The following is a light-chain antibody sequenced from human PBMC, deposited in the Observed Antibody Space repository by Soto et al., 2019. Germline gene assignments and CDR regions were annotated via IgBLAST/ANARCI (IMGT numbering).Light chain of an antibody. Sequence: QSVLTQPPSASGTPGQRVTISCSGSSSNIGRDFVYWYQQVPGTAPKPLIYSDNQRYSGVPDRFSGSKSGTSASLAISGLRSEDEDDYFCASWDDSLSGVVFGGGTKVTVL. CDR3: ASWDDSLSGVV. J-gene: IGLJ2*01. CDR1: SSNIGRDF. V-gene: IGLV1-47*02. CDR2: SDN.